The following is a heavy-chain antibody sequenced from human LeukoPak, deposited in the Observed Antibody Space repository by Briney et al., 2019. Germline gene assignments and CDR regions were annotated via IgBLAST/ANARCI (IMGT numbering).Heavy chain of an antibody. CDR2: ISPSSSTI. CDR1: GFTFSSYG. D-gene: IGHD6-19*01. V-gene: IGHV3-48*01. J-gene: IGHJ4*02. CDR3: AREHTPFGSGCTAAY. Sequence: GGSLRLSCAASGFTFSSYGMNWVRQAPGKGLEWVSYISPSSSTIYYADSGKGRFTASRDNAKNSLYLQMYSLRAEDKAVYYCAREHTPFGSGCTAAYWGQGTLVTVSS.